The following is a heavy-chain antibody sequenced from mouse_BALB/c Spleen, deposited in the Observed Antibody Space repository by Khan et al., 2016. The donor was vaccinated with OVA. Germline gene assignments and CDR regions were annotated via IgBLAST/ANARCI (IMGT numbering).Heavy chain of an antibody. CDR2: IWGGGGT. D-gene: IGHD2-12*01. Sequence: QVQLKESGPGLVAPSQSLSIPCTVSGFSLSRYNIHWIRQPPGKGLEWLGMIWGGGGTDYNSTLQSRLSISQDNSKRLVFLKMNSSQTDDTAMYYCARAYYTCDGCYAMDYWGQGTSVTVSS. CDR3: ARAYYTCDGCYAMDY. J-gene: IGHJ4*01. CDR1: GFSLSRYN. V-gene: IGHV2-6-4*01.